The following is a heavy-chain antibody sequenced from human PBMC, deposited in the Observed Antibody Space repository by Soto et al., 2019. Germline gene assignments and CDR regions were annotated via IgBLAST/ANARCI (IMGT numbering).Heavy chain of an antibody. CDR1: GFIFTDYW. CDR3: ARDKVPRRGDVFDI. J-gene: IGHJ3*02. Sequence: EVKLVESGGGLVQPGGSLRLSCAASGFIFTDYWMSWVRQAPGKGLEWVANIREDGSQIYYVDSVRGRFTVFRDNAKNSLYLQMNSLRAEDTAVYFCARDKVPRRGDVFDIWGQGTLVTVSS. V-gene: IGHV3-7*01. D-gene: IGHD3-10*01. CDR2: IREDGSQI.